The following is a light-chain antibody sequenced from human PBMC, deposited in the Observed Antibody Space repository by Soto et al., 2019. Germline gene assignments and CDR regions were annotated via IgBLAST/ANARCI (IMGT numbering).Light chain of an antibody. CDR1: QSVSSR. CDR2: GAS. Sequence: PGERATLSCRASQSVSSRLAWYQQKPGQAPRLLISGASSRATGIPDRFSGSGSGTDFTLTISRLEPEDFALHYCQHYGSSSTFGQGTRLEIK. J-gene: IGKJ5*01. CDR3: QHYGSSST. V-gene: IGKV3-20*01.